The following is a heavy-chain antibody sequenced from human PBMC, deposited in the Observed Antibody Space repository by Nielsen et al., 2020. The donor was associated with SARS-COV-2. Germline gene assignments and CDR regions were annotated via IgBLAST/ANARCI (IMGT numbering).Heavy chain of an antibody. CDR1: GFTFSSYS. V-gene: IGHV3-21*01. CDR3: ARAGIWFGELSMGY. Sequence: GGSLRLSCAASGFTFSSYSMNWVRQAPGKGLEWVSSISSSSSYIYYADSVKGRFTISRDNAKNSLYLQMNSLRAEDTAVYYCARAGIWFGELSMGYWGQGTLVTVSS. D-gene: IGHD3-10*01. J-gene: IGHJ4*02. CDR2: ISSSSSYI.